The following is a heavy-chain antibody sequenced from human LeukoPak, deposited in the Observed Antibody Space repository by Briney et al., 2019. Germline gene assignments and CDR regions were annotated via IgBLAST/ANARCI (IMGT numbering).Heavy chain of an antibody. J-gene: IGHJ4*02. CDR3: ATAAIVGATTYFDY. D-gene: IGHD1-26*01. CDR2: IYPGDSDT. V-gene: IGHV5-51*01. Sequence: GESLKISCKGSGYNFSNYWIGWVRQLPGKGLEWMGLIYPGDSDTTYSPSFQGQVTFSADKSINTAYLQWSSLKASDTAVYYCATAAIVGATTYFDYWGQGTLVIVSS. CDR1: GYNFSNYW.